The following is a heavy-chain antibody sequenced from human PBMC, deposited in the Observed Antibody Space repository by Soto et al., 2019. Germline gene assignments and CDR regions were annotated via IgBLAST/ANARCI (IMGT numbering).Heavy chain of an antibody. CDR2: ISYDGSNK. CDR3: ARVRSGSYYLLDYYGMDV. Sequence: PVGSLRLSCAASGFTFSSYAMHWVCQAPGKGLEWVAVISYDGSNKYYADSVKGRFTISRDNSKNTLYLQMNSLRAEDTAVYYCARVRSGSYYLLDYYGMDVWGQGTTVTVSS. V-gene: IGHV3-30-3*01. D-gene: IGHD1-26*01. J-gene: IGHJ6*02. CDR1: GFTFSSYA.